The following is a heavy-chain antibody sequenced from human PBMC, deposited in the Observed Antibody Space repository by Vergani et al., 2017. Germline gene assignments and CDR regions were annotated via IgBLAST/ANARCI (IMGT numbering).Heavy chain of an antibody. CDR3: VRDVRVSRT. CDR1: GFTFSHYS. V-gene: IGHV3-21*01. J-gene: IGHJ3*01. CDR2: ISGNNEDV. Sequence: EVQMVESGGGLVKPGGSLRLSCVASGFTFSHYSMNWVRQAPGKGLRWVSSISGNNEDVYYAESVNGRFNISRDNAKNSLYLDMSSLRAEYTAVYYCVRDVRVSRTWGQGTLVAVSS.